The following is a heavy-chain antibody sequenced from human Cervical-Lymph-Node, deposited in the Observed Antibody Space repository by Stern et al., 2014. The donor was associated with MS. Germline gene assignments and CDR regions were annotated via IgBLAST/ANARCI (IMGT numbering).Heavy chain of an antibody. Sequence: QVQLQESGPGLVKPSQTLSLTCTVSGGSISSGGYYWSWIRPHPGKGLERIGYIYYSGSTYYNPSLKSRVTISVDTSKNQFSLKLSSVTAADTAVYYCARVAYDFWSGYYSIDYWGQGTLVTVSS. CDR1: GGSISSGGYY. J-gene: IGHJ4*02. V-gene: IGHV4-31*03. CDR2: IYYSGST. CDR3: ARVAYDFWSGYYSIDY. D-gene: IGHD3-3*01.